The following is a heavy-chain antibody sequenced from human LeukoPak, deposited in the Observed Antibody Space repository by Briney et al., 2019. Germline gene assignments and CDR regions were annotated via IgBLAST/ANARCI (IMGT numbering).Heavy chain of an antibody. CDR2: IIPILGIA. D-gene: IGHD1-26*01. V-gene: IGHV1-69*04. Sequence: SVKVSCKASGGTFSSYAISWVRQAPGQGLEWMGRIIPILGIANYAQKFQGRVTITADKSTSTAYMELSSLRPEDTAVYYCATAGVGATIPYYFDYWGQGTLVTVSS. CDR3: ATAGVGATIPYYFDY. J-gene: IGHJ4*02. CDR1: GGTFSSYA.